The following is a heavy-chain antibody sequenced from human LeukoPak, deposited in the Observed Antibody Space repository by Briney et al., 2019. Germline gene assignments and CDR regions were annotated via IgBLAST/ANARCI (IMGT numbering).Heavy chain of an antibody. CDR2: TSYDGSNK. CDR3: ARAIAVAGPYYFDY. D-gene: IGHD6-19*01. J-gene: IGHJ4*02. CDR1: GFTFSSYG. V-gene: IGHV3-30*03. Sequence: TGGSLRLSCAASGFTFSSYGIHWVRQAPGKGLEWVAATSYDGSNKHYADSVKGRFIISRDNAKNSLSLQMNSLRAEDTAVYYCARAIAVAGPYYFDYWAREPWSPSPQ.